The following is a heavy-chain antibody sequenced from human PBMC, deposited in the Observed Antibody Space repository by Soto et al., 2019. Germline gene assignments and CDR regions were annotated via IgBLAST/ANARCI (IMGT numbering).Heavy chain of an antibody. D-gene: IGHD6-13*01. Sequence: SVKVSCKASGGTFSSYAISWVRQAPGQGLEWMGGIIPIFGTANYAQKFQGRVTITADESTSTAYMELSSLRSEDTAVYYCARVEYSGSWYGGERPPVGFDYWGQGTLVTVSS. CDR3: ARVEYSGSWYGGERPPVGFDY. V-gene: IGHV1-69*13. CDR1: GGTFSSYA. CDR2: IIPIFGTA. J-gene: IGHJ4*02.